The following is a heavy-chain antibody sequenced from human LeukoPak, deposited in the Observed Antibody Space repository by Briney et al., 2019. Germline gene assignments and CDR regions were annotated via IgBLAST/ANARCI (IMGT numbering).Heavy chain of an antibody. CDR3: ARGGLWFGENTYYFDY. CDR2: ISYDGSNK. CDR1: GFTFSSYA. J-gene: IGHJ4*02. D-gene: IGHD3-10*01. Sequence: GGSLRLSCAASGFTFSSYAMHWVRQAPGKGLEWVAVISYDGSNKYYADSVKGRFTISRDNSKNTLYLQMNSLRAEDTAVYYCARGGLWFGENTYYFDYWGQGTLVTVSS. V-gene: IGHV3-30-3*01.